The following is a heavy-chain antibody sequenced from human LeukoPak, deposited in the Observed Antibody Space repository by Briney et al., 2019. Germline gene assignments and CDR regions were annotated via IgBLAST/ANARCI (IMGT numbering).Heavy chain of an antibody. J-gene: IGHJ6*03. CDR3: ARGRNWQTFYHYYMDV. Sequence: PSETLSLTCGVSGGSFSGHYRTWLRQTPGKGLEWMGEINHGGVTNYNPSLKSRVSISIDTSTNEISLNMSSVTAADTGIYYCARGRNWQTFYHYYMDVWGKGATVTVS. CDR1: GGSFSGHY. CDR2: INHGGVT. D-gene: IGHD1-14*01. V-gene: IGHV4-34*01.